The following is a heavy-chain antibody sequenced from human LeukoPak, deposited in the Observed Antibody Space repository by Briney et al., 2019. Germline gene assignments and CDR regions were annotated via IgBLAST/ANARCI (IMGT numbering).Heavy chain of an antibody. Sequence: GGSLRLSCAASGFTFSTYSMNWVRQAPGKRLEWVSSISGSSSYIYYADSVTGRFTISRDNAKNSLYLRMNSLRAEDTAVYYCARDSITMILGGVRAFDIWGQGTMVSVSP. CDR1: GFTFSTYS. CDR2: ISGSSSYI. V-gene: IGHV3-21*01. CDR3: ARDSITMILGGVRAFDI. D-gene: IGHD3-22*01. J-gene: IGHJ3*02.